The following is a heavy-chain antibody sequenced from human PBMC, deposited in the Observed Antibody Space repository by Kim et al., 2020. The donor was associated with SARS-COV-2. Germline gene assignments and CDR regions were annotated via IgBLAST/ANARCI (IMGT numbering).Heavy chain of an antibody. J-gene: IGHJ2*01. D-gene: IGHD2-21*02. CDR2: INHSGST. CDR3: ARGRAYCGGDCPRENRHERPKDFDL. CDR1: GGSFSGYY. Sequence: SETLSLTCAVYGGSFSGYYWSWIRQPPGKGLEWIGEINHSGSTNYNPSLKSRVTISVDTSKNQFSLKLSSVTAADTAVYYCARGRAYCGGDCPRENRHERPKDFDLWGRGTLVTVSS. V-gene: IGHV4-34*01.